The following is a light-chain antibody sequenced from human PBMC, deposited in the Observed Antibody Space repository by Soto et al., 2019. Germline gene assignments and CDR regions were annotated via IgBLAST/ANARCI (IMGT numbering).Light chain of an antibody. Sequence: EIVMTQSPATLSVSPGERATLSCRASQSVGGNLAWYQQKPGQAPRLLIFGASTRATGIPARFSGIGSGTEFTLTISSLQSEDFAVYYCQQYNNWPPYTFGQGTKLEIK. J-gene: IGKJ2*01. CDR1: QSVGGN. CDR3: QQYNNWPPYT. V-gene: IGKV3D-15*01. CDR2: GAS.